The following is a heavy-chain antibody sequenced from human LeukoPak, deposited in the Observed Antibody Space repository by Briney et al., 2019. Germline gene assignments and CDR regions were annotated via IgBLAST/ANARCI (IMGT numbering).Heavy chain of an antibody. J-gene: IGHJ6*02. CDR1: GFTFDDYA. V-gene: IGHV3-9*01. D-gene: IGHD3-9*01. CDR2: ISWNSGSI. Sequence: GRSLRLSCAASGFTFDDYAMHWVRQAPGKGLEWVSGISWNSGSIGYADSVKGRFTISRDNAKNSLYLQMNSLRADDTAVYYCARDTYYDILTGYPSDSPTDWYGMDVWGQGTTVTVSS. CDR3: ARDTYYDILTGYPSDSPTDWYGMDV.